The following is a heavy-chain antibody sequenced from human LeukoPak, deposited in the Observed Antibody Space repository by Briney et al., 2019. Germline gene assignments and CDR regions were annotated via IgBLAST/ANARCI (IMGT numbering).Heavy chain of an antibody. J-gene: IGHJ4*02. CDR3: ARDLGFWSGPDY. Sequence: PSETLSLTCTVSGGSISSYYWSWIRQPPGRGLEWIGYISFIGSTNYNPSLKSRVTMSVDTSKNQFSLRLSSVTAADTAVYYCARDLGFWSGPDYWGQGTLVTVSS. V-gene: IGHV4-59*12. D-gene: IGHD3-3*01. CDR2: ISFIGST. CDR1: GGSISSYY.